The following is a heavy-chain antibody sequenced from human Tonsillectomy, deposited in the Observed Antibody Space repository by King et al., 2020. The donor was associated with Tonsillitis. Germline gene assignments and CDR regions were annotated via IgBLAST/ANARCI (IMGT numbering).Heavy chain of an antibody. CDR1: GGTFSSYA. CDR3: ARDGGYCSGGSCYDYYSYSYYMDV. D-gene: IGHD2-15*01. V-gene: IGHV1-69*04. J-gene: IGHJ6*03. Sequence: QLVQSGAEVKKPGSSVKVSCKASGGTFSSYAISWVRQAPGQGLEWMGRIIPILGIANYAQKFQGRVTITADKSTSTAYMERSSLRSEDTAVYYCARDGGYCSGGSCYDYYSYSYYMDVWGKGTTVTVSS. CDR2: IIPILGIA.